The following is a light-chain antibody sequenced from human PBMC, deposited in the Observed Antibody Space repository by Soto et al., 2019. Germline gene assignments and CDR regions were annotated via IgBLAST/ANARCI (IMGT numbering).Light chain of an antibody. CDR3: QQYYSIPVT. CDR2: WAS. Sequence: DIVMTQSPDSLAVSLGTRATLNCRASQSVLYTFDNRNYLAWYQKKPGQPPKLLITWASTRESGVPERFSGSGSGTHFTLTISRLQAEDVAVYYCQQYYSIPVTVGQGTNVEIK. CDR1: QSVLYTFDNRNY. J-gene: IGKJ1*01. V-gene: IGKV4-1*01.